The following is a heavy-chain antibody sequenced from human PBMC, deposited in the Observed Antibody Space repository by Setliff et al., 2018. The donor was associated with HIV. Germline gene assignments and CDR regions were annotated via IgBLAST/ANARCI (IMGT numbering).Heavy chain of an antibody. V-gene: IGHV4-61*02. J-gene: IGHJ4*02. CDR3: ARDNHGFPVD. CDR1: GGSINSGTYY. D-gene: IGHD2-2*03. CDR2: VYGNTIT. Sequence: SETLSLTCTVSGGSINSGTYYWSWIRQPAGKGLEWIGRVYGNTITKYNPFLESRLTLSLDAPKNQFSLRLRSLSAADTAIYYCARDNHGFPVDWGQGTLVTVSS.